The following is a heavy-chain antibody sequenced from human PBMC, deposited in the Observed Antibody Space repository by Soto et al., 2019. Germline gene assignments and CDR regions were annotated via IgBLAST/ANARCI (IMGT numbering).Heavy chain of an antibody. D-gene: IGHD3-3*01. J-gene: IGHJ4*02. Sequence: EVQLLESGGGLVQPGGSLRLSCAASGFTFSSYAMSWVRQAPGKVLEWVSAISGSGGSTYYADSVKGRFTISRDNSKNTLYLQMNSLRAEDTAVYYCAKDESQTYYDFCSGYYRIDDWGQGTLVTVSA. CDR3: AKDESQTYYDFCSGYYRIDD. CDR1: GFTFSSYA. V-gene: IGHV3-23*01. CDR2: ISGSGGST.